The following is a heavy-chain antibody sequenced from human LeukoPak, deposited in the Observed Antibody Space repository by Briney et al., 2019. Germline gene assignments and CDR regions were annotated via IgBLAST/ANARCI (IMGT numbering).Heavy chain of an antibody. CDR2: ISYDGSNK. CDR1: GFTFSSYG. D-gene: IGHD3-10*01. J-gene: IGHJ3*02. CDR3: ANALLYDYGSGSYCRVDAFDI. Sequence: GRSLRLSCAASGFTFSSYGMHWVRQAPGKGLEWVAVISYDGSNKYYADSVKGRFTISRDNSKNTLYLQMNSLRAEDTAVYYCANALLYDYGSGSYCRVDAFDIWGQGTMVTVSS. V-gene: IGHV3-30*18.